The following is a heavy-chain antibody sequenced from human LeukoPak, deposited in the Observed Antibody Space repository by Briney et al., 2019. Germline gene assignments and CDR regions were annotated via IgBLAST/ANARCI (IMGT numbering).Heavy chain of an antibody. V-gene: IGHV1-24*01. CDR1: GYTLTELS. J-gene: IGHJ4*02. D-gene: IGHD6-6*01. CDR2: FDPEDGET. CDR3: ATVGMGSSSGLGYYFDY. Sequence: ASVKVSCKVSGYTLTELSMHWVRQAPGKGLVWMGGFDPEDGETIYAQKFQGRVTMTEDTSTDTAYMELSSLRSEDTAVYYCATVGMGSSSGLGYYFDYWGQGTLVTVSS.